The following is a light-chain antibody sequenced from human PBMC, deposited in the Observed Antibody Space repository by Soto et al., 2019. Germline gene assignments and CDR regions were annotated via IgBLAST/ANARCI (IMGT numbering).Light chain of an antibody. CDR3: QPYHNRPRDT. J-gene: IGKJ4*01. CDR1: QSVNSN. Sequence: VRTQSPSTLSLSAGERATLSCRASQSVNSNLAWYQQKPGQAPRLFMFRASSRATGVPARFSASGSGTEFNLTISSLQSVDFAVYCSQPYHNRPRDTFGRGTKV. CDR2: RAS. V-gene: IGKV3-15*01.